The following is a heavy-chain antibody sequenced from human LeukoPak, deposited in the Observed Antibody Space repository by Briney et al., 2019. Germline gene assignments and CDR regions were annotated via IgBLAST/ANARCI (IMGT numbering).Heavy chain of an antibody. D-gene: IGHD3-22*01. CDR1: GYTFTSYG. Sequence: ASVKVSCKASGYTFTSYGISWVRQAPGQGLEWMGWISTYNGNTNYTQKFQGRVTMTTDTSTSTAYMELRSLRSDDTAVYYCARNYYDSSGYFGFDCWGQGTLVTVFS. J-gene: IGHJ4*02. CDR3: ARNYYDSSGYFGFDC. CDR2: ISTYNGNT. V-gene: IGHV1-18*01.